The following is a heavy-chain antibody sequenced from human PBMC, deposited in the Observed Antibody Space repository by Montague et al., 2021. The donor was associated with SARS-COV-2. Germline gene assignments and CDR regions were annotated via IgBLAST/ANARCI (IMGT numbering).Heavy chain of an antibody. CDR3: ARRLDYWDSSGQRRHFDY. CDR1: GDSISSSSYD. D-gene: IGHD3-22*01. V-gene: IGHV4-39*01. CDR2: ISYHGNT. Sequence: SETLSLTSTLSGDSISSSSYDWGWIRRPPGKGLEWIGHISYHGNTNYNPSLKSRVTISIDTSRNQFSLKVSSVTATDTAIYYCARRLDYWDSSGQRRHFDYWGQGTLVTVSS. J-gene: IGHJ4*02.